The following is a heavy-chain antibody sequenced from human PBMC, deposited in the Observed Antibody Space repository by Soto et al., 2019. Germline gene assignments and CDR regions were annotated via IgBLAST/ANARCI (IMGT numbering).Heavy chain of an antibody. CDR1: GGSISSYY. CDR2: IYYSGST. J-gene: IGHJ3*02. V-gene: IGHV4-59*08. D-gene: IGHD4-17*01. Sequence: QVQLQESGPGLVKPSETLSLTCTVSGGSISSYYWSWIRQPPGKGLEWIGYIYYSGSTNYNPSLKSRVTISVDTSKNQFSLKLSSVTAADTAVYYCASIQTVDDAFDIWGQGTMVTVSS. CDR3: ASIQTVDDAFDI.